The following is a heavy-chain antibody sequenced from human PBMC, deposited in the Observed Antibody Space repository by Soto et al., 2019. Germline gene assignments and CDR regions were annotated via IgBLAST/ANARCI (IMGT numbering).Heavy chain of an antibody. V-gene: IGHV2-5*01. J-gene: IGHJ6*02. CDR2: IYWNDDK. CDR1: GFSLSTSGVG. Sequence: SGPTLVNPTQTLTLTCTFSGFSLSTSGVGVGWIRQPPGKALEWLALIYWNDDKRYSPSLKSRLTITRDTSKNQVVLTMTNMDPVDTATYYCAXITSSSWSWARYYGMDVWGQGTTVTVSS. CDR3: AXITSSSWSWARYYGMDV. D-gene: IGHD6-13*01.